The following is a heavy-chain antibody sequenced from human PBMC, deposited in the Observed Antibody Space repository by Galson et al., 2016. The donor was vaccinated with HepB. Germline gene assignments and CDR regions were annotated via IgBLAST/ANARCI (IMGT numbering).Heavy chain of an antibody. Sequence: SLRLSCAASGFTVSSNYMTWVRQDPGKGLEWVSVINSGGSTFYADSVKGRFTIYRHNSQNTLYLQMDSLRVEDTAVYYCICELGVVIRRHYWGQGTLVTVSS. CDR2: INSGGST. CDR3: ICELGVVIRRHY. D-gene: IGHD3-3*01. V-gene: IGHV3-53*04. CDR1: GFTVSSNY. J-gene: IGHJ4*02.